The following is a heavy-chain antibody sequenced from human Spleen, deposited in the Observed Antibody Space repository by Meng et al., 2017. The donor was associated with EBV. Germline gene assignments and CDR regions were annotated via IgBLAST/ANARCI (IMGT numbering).Heavy chain of an antibody. J-gene: IGHJ5*02. CDR1: GGSISSSSYY. D-gene: IGHD3/OR15-3a*01. CDR3: ARAFSTSGWFDP. CDR2: IYYSGST. V-gene: IGHV4-39*07. Sequence: QRQLQESGPGLVKPSETLSLTCTVSGGSISSSSYYWGWIRQPPGKGLEWIGSIYYSGSTYYNPSLKSRVTISVDTSKNQFSLKLSSVTAADTAVYYCARAFSTSGWFDPWGQGTLVTVSS.